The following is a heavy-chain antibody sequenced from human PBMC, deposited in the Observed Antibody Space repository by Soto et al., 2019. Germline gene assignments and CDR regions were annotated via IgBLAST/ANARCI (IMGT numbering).Heavy chain of an antibody. V-gene: IGHV1-58*01. CDR3: AAGKVDTAMANYYYGMDV. J-gene: IGHJ6*02. CDR1: GFTFTSSA. Sequence: SVKVSCKASGFTFTSSAVQWVRQARGQRLEWIGWIVVGSGNTNYAQKFQERVTITRDMSTSTAYMELSSLRSEDTAVYYCAAGKVDTAMANYYYGMDVSGQGTTVTVSS. CDR2: IVVGSGNT. D-gene: IGHD5-18*01.